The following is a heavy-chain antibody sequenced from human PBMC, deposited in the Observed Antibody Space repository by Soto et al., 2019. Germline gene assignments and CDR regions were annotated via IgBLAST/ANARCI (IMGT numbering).Heavy chain of an antibody. D-gene: IGHD3-22*01. CDR3: ARAGYYYDSSGYALYYYGMDV. J-gene: IGHJ6*02. CDR2: IIPIFGTA. CDR1: GGTFSSYA. Sequence: GASVKVSCEASGGTFSSYAISWVRQAPGQGLEWMGGIIPIFGTANYAQKFQGRVTITADESTSTAYMELSSLRSEDTAVYYCARAGYYYDSSGYALYYYGMDVWGQGTTVTVSS. V-gene: IGHV1-69*13.